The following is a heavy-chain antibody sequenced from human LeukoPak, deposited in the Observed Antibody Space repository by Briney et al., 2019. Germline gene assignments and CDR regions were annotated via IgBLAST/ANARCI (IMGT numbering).Heavy chain of an antibody. Sequence: GGSLRLSCAASGFTFSSYAMSWVRQAPGKGLEWVSAISGSGGSTYYADSVKGRFTISRDNSKNTLYLQMNSLRAEDTAVYYCAKDIIYSSSPNWFDPWGQGTLVTVSS. V-gene: IGHV3-23*01. D-gene: IGHD6-6*01. CDR1: GFTFSSYA. CDR3: AKDIIYSSSPNWFDP. CDR2: ISGSGGST. J-gene: IGHJ5*02.